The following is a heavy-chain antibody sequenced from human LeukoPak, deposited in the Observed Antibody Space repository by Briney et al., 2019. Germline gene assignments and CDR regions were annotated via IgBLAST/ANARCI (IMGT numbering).Heavy chain of an antibody. CDR3: ARGWMPPYDFWSGYLYNAYYYYYMDV. V-gene: IGHV1-69*13. Sequence: GASVKVSCKASGGTFSSYAISWVRQAPGQGLEWMGGIIPIFGTANYAQKFQGRVTITADESTSTAYMELSSLRSEDTAVYYCARGWMPPYDFWSGYLYNAYYYYYMDVWGKGTTVTVSS. CDR1: GGTFSSYA. J-gene: IGHJ6*03. CDR2: IIPIFGTA. D-gene: IGHD3-3*01.